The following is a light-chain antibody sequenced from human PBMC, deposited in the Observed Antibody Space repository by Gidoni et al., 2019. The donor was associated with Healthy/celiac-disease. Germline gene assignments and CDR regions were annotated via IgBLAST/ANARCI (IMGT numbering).Light chain of an antibody. V-gene: IGKV1-39*01. CDR2: AAS. Sequence: DIQMTQSPSSLSASVGDRVTITCQASQSISSYLNWYQQKPGKAPKLLIYAASSLQSGVPSRFSGSGSGTDFTLTISRLQPEDFATYYCQQSYSTLWTFXQXTKVEIK. CDR3: QQSYSTLWT. J-gene: IGKJ1*01. CDR1: QSISSY.